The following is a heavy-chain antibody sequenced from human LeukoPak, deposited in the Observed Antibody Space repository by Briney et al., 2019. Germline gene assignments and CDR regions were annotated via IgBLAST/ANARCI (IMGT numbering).Heavy chain of an antibody. CDR3: ARSTMVRGVITPFDY. CDR2: ISSSSSYI. Sequence: GGSLRLSCAASGFTIINYALSWVRQTPGKGLEWVSSISSSSSYIYYADSVKGRFTISRDNAKNSLYLQMNSLRAEDTAVYYCARSTMVRGVITPFDYWGQGTLVTVSS. CDR1: GFTIINYA. D-gene: IGHD3-10*01. V-gene: IGHV3-21*01. J-gene: IGHJ4*02.